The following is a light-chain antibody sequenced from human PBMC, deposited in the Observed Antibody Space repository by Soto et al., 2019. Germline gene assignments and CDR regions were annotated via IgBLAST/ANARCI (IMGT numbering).Light chain of an antibody. CDR2: AAS. CDR3: QQASSFPPT. Sequence: DIQMTQSPSSVSASVLDRVTITCRASQDISSWLAWYQQKPGKAPKIMIYAASSLQGGVPSRFSGSGSGTEFTLTISSLQPEDFATYYCQQASSFPPTFGQGTRLENK. CDR1: QDISSW. J-gene: IGKJ5*01. V-gene: IGKV1-12*01.